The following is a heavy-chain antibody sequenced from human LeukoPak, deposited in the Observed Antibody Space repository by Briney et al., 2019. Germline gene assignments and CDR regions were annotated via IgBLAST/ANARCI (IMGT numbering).Heavy chain of an antibody. D-gene: IGHD5-24*01. CDR2: ISRSGGNT. J-gene: IGHJ4*02. CDR3: ASGGRDGYNFLRRRLGAYYYFDY. Sequence: PGGTLRLSCAASGFTISRSSMHWVRQAPGKGLEFVSAISRSGGNTYYANSVKGRFTISRDTSKNTLYLQVGSLRVEDMAVYYCASGGRDGYNFLRRRLGAYYYFDYWGQGTLVTVSS. V-gene: IGHV3-64*01. CDR1: GFTISRSS.